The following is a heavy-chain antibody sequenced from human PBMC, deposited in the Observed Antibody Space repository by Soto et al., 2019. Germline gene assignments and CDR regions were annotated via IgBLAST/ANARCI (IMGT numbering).Heavy chain of an antibody. V-gene: IGHV3-48*01. CDR3: AREGWRTTVTTTTYYFAY. J-gene: IGHJ4*02. D-gene: IGHD4-17*01. CDR2: ISSSSSTI. CDR1: GFTFSSYS. Sequence: EVQLVESGGGLVQPGGSLRLSCAASGFTFSSYSMNWVRQAPGKGLEWVSYISSSSSTIYYADSVKGRFTISRDNAKNSLYLQMHSLRAEDTAVYYCAREGWRTTVTTTTYYFAYWGKENLVTVSS.